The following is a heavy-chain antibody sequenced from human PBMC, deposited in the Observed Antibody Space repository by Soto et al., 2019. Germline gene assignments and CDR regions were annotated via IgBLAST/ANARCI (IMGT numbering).Heavy chain of an antibody. Sequence: SETLSLTCAVSGVSISSSSYYWGWIRQPPGKGLEWIGTIYYGGSSYSNPSLKSRVTISLDTSKNQFSLTLNSVNAADTAVYYCARQGSHWGQGTLVTVSS. CDR2: IYYGGSS. V-gene: IGHV4-39*01. J-gene: IGHJ4*02. CDR1: GVSISSSSYY. CDR3: ARQGSH.